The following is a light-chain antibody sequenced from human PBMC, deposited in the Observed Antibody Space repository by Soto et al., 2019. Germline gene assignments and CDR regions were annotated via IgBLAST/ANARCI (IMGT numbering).Light chain of an antibody. Sequence: QSVLTQPASVSGSPGQSVTISCAGTSSDVGGYNFVSWYQQHPGKAPQLMIYDVSSRPSGVSTRFSGSKSGNTASLTISGLQAEDEADYYCSSYTSSYTYVFGTGTKLTVL. CDR1: SSDVGGYNF. J-gene: IGLJ1*01. CDR2: DVS. CDR3: SSYTSSYTYV. V-gene: IGLV2-14*03.